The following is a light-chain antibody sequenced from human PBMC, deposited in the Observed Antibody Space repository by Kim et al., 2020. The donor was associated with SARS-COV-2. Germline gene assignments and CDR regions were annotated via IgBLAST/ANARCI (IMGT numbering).Light chain of an antibody. CDR3: QQYNDWPSIT. CDR2: AAS. J-gene: IGKJ5*01. V-gene: IGKV3-15*01. CDR1: QTVVNN. Sequence: SPGERATLSCRASQTVVNNVAWYQQKPGQAPRLLIYAASTRANGIAARFSGSGSGTDFTLTITSLQSEDSAVYYCQQYNDWPSITFGRGTRLEIK.